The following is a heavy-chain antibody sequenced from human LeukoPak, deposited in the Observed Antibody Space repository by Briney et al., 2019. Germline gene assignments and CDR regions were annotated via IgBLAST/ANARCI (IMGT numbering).Heavy chain of an antibody. V-gene: IGHV1-46*01. CDR3: ARVYGSLDASEI. CDR1: GYTFTSYY. J-gene: IGHJ3*02. Sequence: ASVKVSCKASGYTFTSYYMHWVRQAPGQGLEWMGIINPSGGSTSYAQKFQGRVTMTRDTSTSTVYMELSSLRSEDTAVYFCARVYGSLDASEIWGQGTVVTVSP. D-gene: IGHD1-26*01. CDR2: INPSGGST.